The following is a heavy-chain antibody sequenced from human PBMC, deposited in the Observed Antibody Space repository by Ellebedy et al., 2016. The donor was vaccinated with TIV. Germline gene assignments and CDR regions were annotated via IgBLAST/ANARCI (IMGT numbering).Heavy chain of an antibody. V-gene: IGHV3-23*01. CDR1: GFTFSSYA. CDR3: AREGYSSGFDY. D-gene: IGHD6-19*01. J-gene: IGHJ4*02. Sequence: GESLKISXAASGFTFSSYAMSWVRQAPGKGLEWVSAISGSGGSTYYADSVKGRFTISRDNSKNTLYLQMNSLRAEDTAVYYCAREGYSSGFDYWGQGTLVTVSS. CDR2: ISGSGGST.